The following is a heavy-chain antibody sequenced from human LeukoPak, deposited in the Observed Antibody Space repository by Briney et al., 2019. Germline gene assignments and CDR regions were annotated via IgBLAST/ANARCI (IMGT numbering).Heavy chain of an antibody. J-gene: IGHJ4*02. CDR2: INPSSGGT. V-gene: IGHV1-2*02. D-gene: IGHD3-3*01. CDR3: ARCSVGYDFWSGYYYFDY. CDR1: GYTFTNFD. Sequence: ASMKVSCKASGYTFTNFDINWVRQATGQGLEWMGWINPSSGGTNYAQKFQGRVTMTRDTSISTAYMELSRLRSDDTAVYYCARCSVGYDFWSGYYYFDYWGQGTLVTVSS.